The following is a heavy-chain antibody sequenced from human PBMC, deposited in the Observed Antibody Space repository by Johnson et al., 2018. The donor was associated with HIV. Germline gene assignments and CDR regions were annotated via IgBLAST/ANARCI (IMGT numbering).Heavy chain of an antibody. CDR3: AREFQYYYDSSVCTYDAFDI. Sequence: QVQLVESGGGLVKPGGSLRLSCAVSGFSFSDYYMSWIRQAPGKGLEWVSYISSSGSTIYYADSVKGRFTISRDNAKNSLYLQMNSLRTGDTAVYYCAREFQYYYDSSVCTYDAFDIWGQEPMVTVSS. J-gene: IGHJ3*02. D-gene: IGHD3-22*01. V-gene: IGHV3-11*04. CDR2: ISSSGSTI. CDR1: GFSFSDYY.